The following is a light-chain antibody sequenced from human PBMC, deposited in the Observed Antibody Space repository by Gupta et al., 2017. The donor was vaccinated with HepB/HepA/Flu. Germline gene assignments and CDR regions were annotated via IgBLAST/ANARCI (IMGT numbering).Light chain of an antibody. CDR3: QQNINWPPWT. CDR2: GAS. J-gene: IGKJ1*01. Sequence: ETVMTQSPATLSVSPGERATLSCRASQSVSTKVAWFQQKPGQAPRLLIYGASTRATGVPARFSGSGSGTDFTLTISSRQSEDFAVYYCQQNINWPPWTFGQGTKVE. V-gene: IGKV3-15*01. CDR1: QSVSTK.